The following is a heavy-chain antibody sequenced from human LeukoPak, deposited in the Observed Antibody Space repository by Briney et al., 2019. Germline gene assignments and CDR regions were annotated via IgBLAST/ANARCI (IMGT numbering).Heavy chain of an antibody. CDR3: ARRMGGDYGHWFDP. CDR2: IYYSGST. Sequence: SETLSLTCTISGGSISGYYWSWIRQPPGKGLEWIGYIYYSGSTNYNPSLKSRVTISVDTSKNQFSLKLSSVTAADTAVYYCARRMGGDYGHWFDPWGQGTLVTVSS. CDR1: GGSISGYY. D-gene: IGHD4-17*01. V-gene: IGHV4-59*08. J-gene: IGHJ5*02.